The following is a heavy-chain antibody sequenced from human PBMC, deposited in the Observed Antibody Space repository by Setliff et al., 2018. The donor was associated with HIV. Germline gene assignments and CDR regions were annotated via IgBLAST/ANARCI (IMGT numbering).Heavy chain of an antibody. Sequence: ASVKVSCKASGYTFTSYGISWVRQAPGQGLEWMGWISTYSGDTNYAQKLQGRVTMTTDTSTSTAYMELRSLRSEDTAVYYCATGPYDYIWGTFRADHFDYWGQGTLVTVSS. CDR2: ISTYSGDT. V-gene: IGHV1-18*01. D-gene: IGHD3-16*02. J-gene: IGHJ4*02. CDR1: GYTFTSYG. CDR3: ATGPYDYIWGTFRADHFDY.